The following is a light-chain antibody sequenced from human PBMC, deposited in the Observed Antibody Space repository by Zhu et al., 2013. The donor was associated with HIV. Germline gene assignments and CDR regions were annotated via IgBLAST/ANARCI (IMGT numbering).Light chain of an antibody. CDR3: QQYGSS. Sequence: EIVLTQSPDTLSVSLGERATLSCRASQSVSSNLAWYQQKPGQAPRLLIYGASSRATGIPDRFSGSGSGTDFTLTISRLEPEDFAVYYCQQYGSSFGQGTRLEIK. V-gene: IGKV3-20*01. CDR1: QSVSSN. J-gene: IGKJ5*01. CDR2: GAS.